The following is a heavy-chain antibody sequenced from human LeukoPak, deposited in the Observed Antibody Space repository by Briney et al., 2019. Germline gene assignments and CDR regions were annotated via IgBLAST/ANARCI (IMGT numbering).Heavy chain of an antibody. V-gene: IGHV1-58*02. CDR3: AAELSLACSGGSCYHHDY. CDR1: GFTFTSSA. J-gene: IGHJ4*02. D-gene: IGHD2-15*01. CDR2: IVVGSGNT. Sequence: SVKVSCKASGFTFTSSAMQWVRQARGQRLEWIGWIVVGSGNTNYAQKFQERVTITRDMSTSTAYMELSSLRSEDTAVYYCAAELSLACSGGSCYHHDYWGQGTLVTVSS.